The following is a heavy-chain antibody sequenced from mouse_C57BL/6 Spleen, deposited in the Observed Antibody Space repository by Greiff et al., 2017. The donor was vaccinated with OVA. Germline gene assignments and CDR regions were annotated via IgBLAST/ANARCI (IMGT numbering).Heavy chain of an antibody. V-gene: IGHV1-82*01. D-gene: IGHD1-1*01. CDR2: IYPGDGDT. Sequence: QVQLQQSGPELVKPGASVKISCKASGYAFSSSWMNWVKQRPGKGLEWIGRIYPGDGDTNYNGKFKGKATLTADKSSSTAYMQLSSLTSEDSAVYFCAITTVVSSGAMDDWGQGTSVTVSS. CDR3: AITTVVSSGAMDD. CDR1: GYAFSSSW. J-gene: IGHJ4*01.